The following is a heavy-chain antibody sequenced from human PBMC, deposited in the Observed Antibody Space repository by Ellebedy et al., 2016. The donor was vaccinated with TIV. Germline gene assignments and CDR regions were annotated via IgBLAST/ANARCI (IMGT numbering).Heavy chain of an antibody. CDR2: IYYSGST. CDR1: GGSFSDYY. Sequence: MPSETLSLTCGVYGGSFSDYYWGWIRQPPGKGLEWIGSIYYSGSTYYNPSLKSRVTLSLDTSKNQFSLKLSSVTAADTAVYYCARRNDYGDYINWFDPWGQGTLVTVSS. D-gene: IGHD4-17*01. CDR3: ARRNDYGDYINWFDP. V-gene: IGHV4-39*01. J-gene: IGHJ5*02.